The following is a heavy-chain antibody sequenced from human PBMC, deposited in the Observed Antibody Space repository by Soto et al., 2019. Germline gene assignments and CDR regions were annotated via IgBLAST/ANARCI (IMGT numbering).Heavy chain of an antibody. D-gene: IGHD5-12*01. CDR1: GYSFTSYW. Sequence: GESLKISCKGSGYSFTSYWIGWVRQRPGKGLEWMGIIYPGDSDTRYSPSFQGQVTISADKSISTAYLQWSSLKASDTAMYYCARHAYSGYEPINFDYWGQGTLVTVSS. CDR3: ARHAYSGYEPINFDY. J-gene: IGHJ4*02. CDR2: IYPGDSDT. V-gene: IGHV5-51*01.